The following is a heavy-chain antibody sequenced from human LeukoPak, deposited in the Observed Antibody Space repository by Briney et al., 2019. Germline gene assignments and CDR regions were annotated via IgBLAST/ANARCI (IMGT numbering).Heavy chain of an antibody. CDR1: GGSISSYY. V-gene: IGHV4-59*01. J-gene: IGHJ6*02. CDR3: ARDAISATGRSYYYYYAMDV. Sequence: ETLSLTCTVSGGSISSYYWSWIRQPPGKGLERIGYIYYSGSTNYNPSLKSRVTISVDTSKNQFSMKLTSVTAADTAIYYCARDAISATGRSYYYYYAMDVWGQGTTVTVSS. D-gene: IGHD6-13*01. CDR2: IYYSGST.